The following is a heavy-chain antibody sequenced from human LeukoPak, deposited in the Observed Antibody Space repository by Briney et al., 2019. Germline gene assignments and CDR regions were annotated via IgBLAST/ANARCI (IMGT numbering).Heavy chain of an antibody. J-gene: IGHJ4*02. D-gene: IGHD5-18*01. Sequence: PSETLSLTCTVSGASISNYYWIWIRQPAGKGLEWIGLIYTSGNTNYNPSLKSRVTMSVDTSKNQFSLKLSSVPAANTAVYYSVRVRGITSMAYFDYWGQGTLVTVSS. CDR2: IYTSGNT. V-gene: IGHV4-4*07. CDR3: VRVRGITSMAYFDY. CDR1: GASISNYY.